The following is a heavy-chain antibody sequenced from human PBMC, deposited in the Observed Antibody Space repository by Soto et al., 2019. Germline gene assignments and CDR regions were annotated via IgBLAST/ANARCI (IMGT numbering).Heavy chain of an antibody. V-gene: IGHV3-66*01. CDR1: GFDASVNF. D-gene: IGHD2-21*01. CDR3: VRENYYYGMDV. Sequence: EVQLVESGGTLVQPGGFRKLSCSASGFDASVNFMTWVRQAPGKGLEWVTAINNAGTTFYADSVKGRFSIYRDDSXXXXXLXMNSXRVXXXXXXYCVRENYYYGMDVWGQGTAVT. CDR2: INNAGTT. J-gene: IGHJ6*02.